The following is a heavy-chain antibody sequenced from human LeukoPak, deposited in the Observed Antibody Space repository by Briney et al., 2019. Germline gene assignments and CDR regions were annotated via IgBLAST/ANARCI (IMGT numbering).Heavy chain of an antibody. J-gene: IGHJ1*01. D-gene: IGHD6-13*01. V-gene: IGHV4-39*01. Sequence: SGTLSLTCTVSGGSISSSSYFWGWIRQPPGKGLEWIGHIYYSGSTYYNPSLKSRVTISIDTSKNQFSLKLSSVTAADTAVYYCAAYSSSRRSFQHWGQGTLVTVSS. CDR3: AAYSSSRRSFQH. CDR2: IYYSGST. CDR1: GGSISSSSYF.